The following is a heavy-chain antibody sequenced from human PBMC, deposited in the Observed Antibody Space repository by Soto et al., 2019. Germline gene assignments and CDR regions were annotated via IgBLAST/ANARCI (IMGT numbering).Heavy chain of an antibody. CDR1: GFTFDDYA. V-gene: IGHV3-9*01. CDR2: ISWNSGSI. J-gene: IGHJ3*02. Sequence: EVQLVESGGGLVQPGRSLRLSCAASGFTFDDYAMHWVRQAPGKGLEWVSGISWNSGSIGYADAVKGRFTISRDNAKNSLYLQMNSLKAEDTAWYYCAKEIGSGPQAVDIWGQGTMVTVSS. D-gene: IGHD3-3*01. CDR3: AKEIGSGPQAVDI.